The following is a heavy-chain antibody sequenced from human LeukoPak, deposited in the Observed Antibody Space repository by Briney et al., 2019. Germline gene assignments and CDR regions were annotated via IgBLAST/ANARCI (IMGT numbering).Heavy chain of an antibody. CDR2: IYPGDSDT. Sequence: GEYRQISCKGSGYYFTSYWFSWVRQMPGKGLEWMGTIYPGDSDTRYSPSFQGQVTISADKSISTAYLQWSSLKASDTAMYYCARAGVVVPAAIYYYGMDVWGQGTTVTVSS. CDR1: GYYFTSYW. D-gene: IGHD2-2*01. V-gene: IGHV5-51*01. CDR3: ARAGVVVPAAIYYYGMDV. J-gene: IGHJ6*02.